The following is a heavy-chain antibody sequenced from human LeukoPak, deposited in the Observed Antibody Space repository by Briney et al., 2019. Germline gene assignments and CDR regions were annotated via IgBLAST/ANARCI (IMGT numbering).Heavy chain of an antibody. CDR2: IYHSGST. Sequence: DPSGTLSLTCAVSGGSISSSNWWSWVRQPPGKGLEWIGEIYHSGSTNYNPSLKSRVTISVDKSKNQFSLKLSSVTAAVTAVYYCARGGGDYGYYFDYWGQGTLVTVSS. CDR1: GGSISSSNW. D-gene: IGHD4-17*01. J-gene: IGHJ4*02. V-gene: IGHV4-4*02. CDR3: ARGGGDYGYYFDY.